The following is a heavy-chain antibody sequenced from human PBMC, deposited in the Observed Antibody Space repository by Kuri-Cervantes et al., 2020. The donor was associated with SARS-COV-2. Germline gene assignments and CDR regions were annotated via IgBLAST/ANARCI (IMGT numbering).Heavy chain of an antibody. Sequence: GESLKISCAASGFTFSDYYMTWVRQAPGKGLEWVSYISGSGSTKYYADSVKGRFIISRDNGKNSLFLQMNSLRAEDTAVYYCARSRLGYCSSTSCYLDAFDIWGQGTMVTVSS. CDR1: GFTFSDYY. CDR3: ARSRLGYCSSTSCYLDAFDI. J-gene: IGHJ3*02. D-gene: IGHD2-2*01. CDR2: ISGSGSTK. V-gene: IGHV3-11*01.